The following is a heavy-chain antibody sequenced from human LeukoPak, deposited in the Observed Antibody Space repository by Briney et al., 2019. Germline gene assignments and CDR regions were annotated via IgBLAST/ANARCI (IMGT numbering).Heavy chain of an antibody. D-gene: IGHD4-23*01. Sequence: GGSLRLSCAASGFTFSSYSMNWVRQAPGKGLEWVSSISSSSSYIYYADSVKGRFTISRDNAKNSLYLQMNSLRAEDTAVYYCARTRHPDGNSWVLDYWGQGTLVTVSS. J-gene: IGHJ4*02. CDR1: GFTFSSYS. V-gene: IGHV3-21*01. CDR2: ISSSSSYI. CDR3: ARTRHPDGNSWVLDY.